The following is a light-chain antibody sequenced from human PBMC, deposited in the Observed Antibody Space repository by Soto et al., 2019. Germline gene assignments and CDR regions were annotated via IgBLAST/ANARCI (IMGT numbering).Light chain of an antibody. CDR3: MQSRQLPWT. Sequence: DIVLTQTPLSLSVTPGQPASISCKSSQSLLHSDGKTYLCWYLQKAGQPPQVLIYEVSNRFSGVPERFSSSGSGTDCALLISRVEAEDVGVYFCMQSRQLPWTFGQGTKVEVK. J-gene: IGKJ1*01. V-gene: IGKV2D-29*01. CDR1: QSLLHSDGKTY. CDR2: EVS.